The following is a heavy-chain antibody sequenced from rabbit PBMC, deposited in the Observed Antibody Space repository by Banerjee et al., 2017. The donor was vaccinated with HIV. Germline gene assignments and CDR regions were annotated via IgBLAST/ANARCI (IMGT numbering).Heavy chain of an antibody. V-gene: IGHV1S45*01. Sequence: QEQLVESGGDLVQPEGSLTLTCTASGFSFSGSYYMCWVRQAPGKGLELIACIYTGSSGNTYYASWAKGRFTITRSTSLNTVDLKMTSLTAADTATYFCARIYAASVTYFNLWGPGTLVTVS. CDR2: IYTGSSGNT. J-gene: IGHJ4*01. D-gene: IGHD4-2*01. CDR1: GFSFSGSYY. CDR3: ARIYAASVTYFNL.